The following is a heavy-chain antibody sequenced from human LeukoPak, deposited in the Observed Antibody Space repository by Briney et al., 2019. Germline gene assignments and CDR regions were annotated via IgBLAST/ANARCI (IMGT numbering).Heavy chain of an antibody. CDR3: ARQFDGSHPNAFDI. J-gene: IGHJ3*02. CDR2: TWYDGSYK. CDR1: GFTFSTYG. V-gene: IGHV3-33*01. D-gene: IGHD1-26*01. Sequence: GRSLRLSCAASGFTFSTYGMHWVSQAPGKRLEWVAVTWYDGSYKYYGDSVKGRFTISRDNSKNTLYLQMASLRVEDTAVYYCARQFDGSHPNAFDIWGQGTMVTVSS.